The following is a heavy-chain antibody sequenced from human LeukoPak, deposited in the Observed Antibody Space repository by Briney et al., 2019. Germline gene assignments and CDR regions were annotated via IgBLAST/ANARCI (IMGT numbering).Heavy chain of an antibody. CDR3: AIEYYYDSSGYYFDY. Sequence: SETLSLTCTVSGGSIRSSDYFWGWIRQPPGQGLEWIGEIFHTGSTNYSPSLKSRVTISVDKSKNQFSLKLSSVTAADTAVYYCAIEYYYDSSGYYFDYWGQGTLVTVSS. CDR2: IFHTGST. V-gene: IGHV4-39*07. D-gene: IGHD3-22*01. J-gene: IGHJ4*02. CDR1: GGSIRSSDYF.